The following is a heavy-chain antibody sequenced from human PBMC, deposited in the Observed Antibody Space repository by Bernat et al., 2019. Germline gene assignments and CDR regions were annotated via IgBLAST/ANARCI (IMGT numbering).Heavy chain of an antibody. V-gene: IGHV3-30*03. CDR2: ISYDGSNK. J-gene: IGHJ4*02. CDR3: AREDLDYYDSSGYYLDY. D-gene: IGHD3-22*01. CDR1: GFTFSSYS. Sequence: VQLVESGGGLVQPGGSLRLSCAASGFTFSSYSMNWVRQAPGKGLEWVAVISYDGSNKYYADSVKGRFTISRDNSKNTLYLQMNSLRAEDTAVYYCAREDLDYYDSSGYYLDYWGQGTLVTVSS.